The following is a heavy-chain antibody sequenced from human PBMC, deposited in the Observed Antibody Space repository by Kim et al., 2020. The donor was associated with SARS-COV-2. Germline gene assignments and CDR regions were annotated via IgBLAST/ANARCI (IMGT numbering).Heavy chain of an antibody. D-gene: IGHD3-10*01. Sequence: NPSLENRVTISLPASKNQFSLKLTSVTAADTAVYYCARVRRGSGSYCFDYWGQGTLVTVSS. V-gene: IGHV4-30-2*01. CDR3: ARVRRGSGSYCFDY. J-gene: IGHJ4*02.